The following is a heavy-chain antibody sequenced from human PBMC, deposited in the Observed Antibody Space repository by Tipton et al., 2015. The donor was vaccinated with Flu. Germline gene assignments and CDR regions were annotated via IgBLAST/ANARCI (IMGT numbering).Heavy chain of an antibody. J-gene: IGHJ4*02. CDR3: ATRRTGSYSDY. Sequence: TLSLTCFVSGDSIGSRYYWGWIRQPPGKGLEWIGTIHYSGSTSYNPSLKSRVTISIDTSKNQFSLKLSSVTAADTAVFYCATRRTGSYSDYWGQGTLVTVSS. V-gene: IGHV4-38-2*01. D-gene: IGHD3/OR15-3a*01. CDR2: IHYSGST. CDR1: GDSIGSRYY.